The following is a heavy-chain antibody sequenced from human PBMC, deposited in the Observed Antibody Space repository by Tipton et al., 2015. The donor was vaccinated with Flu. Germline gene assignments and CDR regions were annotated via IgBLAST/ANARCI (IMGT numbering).Heavy chain of an antibody. D-gene: IGHD3-10*02. CDR2: IYYSGST. Sequence: GLVKPSETLSLTCTVSGDSITSGGAYWTWIRQHPGKGLEWIGSIYYSGSTYYNPSLQSRLRISVDTSKNQFSLKLNSVTAADTAVYYCARHTGDSVRGVIDYWGQGTLVTVSS. CDR3: ARHTGDSVRGVIDY. V-gene: IGHV4-31*03. J-gene: IGHJ4*02. CDR1: GDSITSGGAY.